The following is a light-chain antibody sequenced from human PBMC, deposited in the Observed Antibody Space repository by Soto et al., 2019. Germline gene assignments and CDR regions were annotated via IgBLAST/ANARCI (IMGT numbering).Light chain of an antibody. V-gene: IGLV2-14*01. J-gene: IGLJ2*01. CDR2: EVT. CDR1: GSDVGAYNY. Sequence: QSALTQPASVSGSPGQSITISCTGIGSDVGAYNYVSWYQHRPGKAPQLMISEVTKRPSGVSDRFSGSKSGNTASLTISGLQSEDEADYYCSSYTTTTTQVFGGGTKLTVL. CDR3: SSYTTTTTQV.